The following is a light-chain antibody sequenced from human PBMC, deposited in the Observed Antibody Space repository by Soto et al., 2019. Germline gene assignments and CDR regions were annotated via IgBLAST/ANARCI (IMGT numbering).Light chain of an antibody. V-gene: IGLV2-14*01. Sequence: QSALTQPASVSGSPGQSITISCTGTSSDVSGYNYVSWYQQHPGKAPKLMIYDVSNRSSGVSNRFSGSKSGNTASLTISGLQAEDEADYYCSSYTSSSTLFGTGTKLTAL. J-gene: IGLJ1*01. CDR1: SSDVSGYNY. CDR2: DVS. CDR3: SSYTSSSTL.